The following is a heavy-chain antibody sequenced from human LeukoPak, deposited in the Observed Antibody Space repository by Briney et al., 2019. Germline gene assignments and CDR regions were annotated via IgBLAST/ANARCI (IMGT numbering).Heavy chain of an antibody. Sequence: GGSLRLSCAASGFTFSSFEMNWVRQAPGKGLEWVSAISGSGSSTYYADSVKGRFTISRDNSKNTLYLQMNSLRAEDTAVYYCAKDRPYSSGSFAEYFRRWGQGTVVTVAS. D-gene: IGHD3-22*01. CDR2: ISGSGSST. CDR3: AKDRPYSSGSFAEYFRR. V-gene: IGHV3-23*01. CDR1: GFTFSSFE. J-gene: IGHJ1*01.